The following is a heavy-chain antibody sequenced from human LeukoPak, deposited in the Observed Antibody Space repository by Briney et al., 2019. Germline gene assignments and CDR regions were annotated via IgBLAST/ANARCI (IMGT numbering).Heavy chain of an antibody. CDR3: AKGGNAVVTPLDY. V-gene: IGHV3-30-3*01. CDR2: ISYDGSNK. CDR1: GFTFSSYA. J-gene: IGHJ4*02. Sequence: GGSLRLSCAASGFTFSSYAMHWVRQAPGKGLEWVAVISYDGSNKYYADSVKGRFTISRDNSKNTLYLQMNSLRAEDTAVYHCAKGGNAVVTPLDYWGQGTLVTVSS. D-gene: IGHD4-23*01.